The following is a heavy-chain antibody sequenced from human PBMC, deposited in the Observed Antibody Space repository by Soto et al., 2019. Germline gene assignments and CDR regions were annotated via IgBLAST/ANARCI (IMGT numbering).Heavy chain of an antibody. J-gene: IGHJ3*02. CDR2: ISYSGHT. CDR3: ARNDYGDYHSGAFEI. CDR1: GGSISSDDYY. D-gene: IGHD4-17*01. Sequence: QVQLQESGQGLVKPSQTLSLTCTVSGGSISSDDYYWSWIRQPPRKGLEWIGYISYSGHTYYHPSLKSRVTIALDTSKNHFSLKLSSVSAADTAVYYCARNDYGDYHSGAFEIWGQGTIVTLSS. V-gene: IGHV4-30-4*01.